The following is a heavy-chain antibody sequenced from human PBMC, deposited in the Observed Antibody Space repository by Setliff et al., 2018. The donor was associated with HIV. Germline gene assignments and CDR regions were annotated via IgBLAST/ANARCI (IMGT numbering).Heavy chain of an antibody. Sequence: ASETLSLTCAVYGGSFSDYYWSWIRQPPRKRLEWIGELNDSGSTNYNPSLKSRVTISVDTSKNQFSLRLTSVTAADTAVYDGARGTKFVWGRWFDPWGQGTLVTVSS. D-gene: IGHD3-16*01. CDR3: ARGTKFVWGRWFDP. J-gene: IGHJ5*02. CDR2: LNDSGST. V-gene: IGHV4-34*01. CDR1: GGSFSDYY.